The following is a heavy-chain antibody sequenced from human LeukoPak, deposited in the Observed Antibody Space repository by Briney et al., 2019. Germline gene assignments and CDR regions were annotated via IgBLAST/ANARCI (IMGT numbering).Heavy chain of an antibody. Sequence: GGSLRLSCAGSGFTFSSYAMHWVRQAPGKGLEYVSAISSDGDSTYYANSVKGRFTISRDNSKNTLYLQMGSLRAEDMAVYYCARVAARVSLDYWGQGTLVTVSS. D-gene: IGHD2-15*01. V-gene: IGHV3-64*01. CDR2: ISSDGDST. CDR1: GFTFSSYA. J-gene: IGHJ4*02. CDR3: ARVAARVSLDY.